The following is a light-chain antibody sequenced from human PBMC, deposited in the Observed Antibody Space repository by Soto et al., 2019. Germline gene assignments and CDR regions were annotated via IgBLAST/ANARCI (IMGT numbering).Light chain of an antibody. V-gene: IGKV3-20*01. CDR3: QQYSSSPET. Sequence: EIVLTQSPGTLSLSPGERATLSCRASQSVSSTYLAWYQQKPGQAPRLLIYGASSRATGFPDRFSGSGSGTDFTLTISRLEPEDIAVYYCQQYSSSPETFGQGTKVEIK. J-gene: IGKJ1*01. CDR1: QSVSSTY. CDR2: GAS.